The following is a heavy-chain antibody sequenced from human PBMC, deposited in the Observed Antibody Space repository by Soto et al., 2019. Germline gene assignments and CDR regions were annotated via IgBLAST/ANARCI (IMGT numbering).Heavy chain of an antibody. CDR1: GGSISSSSYY. CDR3: ARQYPAGFLDY. CDR2: IYYSGST. V-gene: IGHV4-39*01. Sequence: SSETLSLTCTVSGGSISSSSYYWGWIRQPPGKGLEWIGSIYYSGSTYYNPSLKSRVTISVDTSKNQFSLKLSSVTAADTAVYYCARQYPAGFLDYWGQGTLVTVSS. J-gene: IGHJ4*02. D-gene: IGHD6-19*01.